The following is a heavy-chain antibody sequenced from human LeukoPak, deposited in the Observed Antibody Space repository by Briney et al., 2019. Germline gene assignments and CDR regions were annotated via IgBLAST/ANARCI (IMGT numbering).Heavy chain of an antibody. J-gene: IGHJ3*02. Sequence: PSETLSLTCTVSGGSISSYYWSWIRQPAGKGLEWIGRIYTSGSTNYNPSLKSRVTMSVDTSKNQFSLKLSSVTAADTAVYYCARVSYYYDSSGYPKTRAFDIWGQGTMVTVSS. D-gene: IGHD3-22*01. CDR2: IYTSGST. CDR1: GGSISSYY. CDR3: ARVSYYYDSSGYPKTRAFDI. V-gene: IGHV4-4*07.